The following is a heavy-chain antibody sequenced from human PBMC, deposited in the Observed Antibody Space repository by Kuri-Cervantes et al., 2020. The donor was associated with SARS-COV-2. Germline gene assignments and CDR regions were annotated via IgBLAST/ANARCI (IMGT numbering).Heavy chain of an antibody. CDR3: ARDGVKDDYGFSDY. Sequence: GESLKISCAASGFTFSSYSMNWVRQAPGKGLEWVSYISSSSSTIYYADSVKGRFTISRDNAKNSLYLQMNSLRDEDTAVYYCARDGVKDDYGFSDYWGQGTLVTVSS. D-gene: IGHD4-17*01. CDR2: ISSSSSTI. CDR1: GFTFSSYS. J-gene: IGHJ4*02. V-gene: IGHV3-48*02.